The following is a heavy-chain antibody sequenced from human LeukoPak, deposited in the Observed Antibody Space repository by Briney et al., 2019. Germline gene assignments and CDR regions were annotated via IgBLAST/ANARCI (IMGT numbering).Heavy chain of an antibody. CDR3: ARRHYYDTDFDP. CDR2: IHPSDYNT. CDR1: GNGFSNYW. J-gene: IGHJ5*02. Sequence: TGESMKISCRASGNGFSNYWIGWERQVPGKGLEWMGIIHPSDYNTVYNPSFQGQVTISADRSISTACLQWSSLQASDTAIYYCARRHYYDTDFDPWGQGTLVTVSS. D-gene: IGHD3-22*01. V-gene: IGHV5-51*03.